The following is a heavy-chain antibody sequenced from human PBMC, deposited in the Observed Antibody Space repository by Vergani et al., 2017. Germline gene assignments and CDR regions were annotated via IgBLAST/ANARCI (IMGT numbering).Heavy chain of an antibody. V-gene: IGHV3-66*02. CDR3: AGGNYYGSGTYVDP. CDR1: GSTVSGNY. J-gene: IGHJ5*02. D-gene: IGHD3-10*01. CDR2: IYSGDET. Sequence: ELQLVESGGGLVQPGGSLRLSCAASGSTVSGNYMTWVRQAPGKGLEWVSPIYSGDETYYADSVKGRVTISRDTSKNTLHLQINNLRVEDTAVYYCAGGNYYGSGTYVDPWGQGTLGTVSS.